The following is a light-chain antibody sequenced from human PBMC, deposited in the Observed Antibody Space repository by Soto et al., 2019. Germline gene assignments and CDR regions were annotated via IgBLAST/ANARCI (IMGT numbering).Light chain of an antibody. V-gene: IGLV1-40*01. CDR2: GNS. J-gene: IGLJ3*02. CDR1: SPNIGAGYD. CDR3: QSYDSSLSGFV. Sequence: QSVLTQPPSVSGAPGQRVTISCIGSSPNIGAGYDVHWFQQLPGIAPKLLIYGNSNRPSGVPDRFSGSKSGTSASLAITGLQAEDEADYYFQSYDSSLSGFVFGGGTQLTGL.